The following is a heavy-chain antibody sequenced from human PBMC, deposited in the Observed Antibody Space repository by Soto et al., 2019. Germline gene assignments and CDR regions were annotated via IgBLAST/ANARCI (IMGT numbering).Heavy chain of an antibody. J-gene: IGHJ4*02. CDR1: GGSTSSSRYS. V-gene: IGHV4-39*01. CDR2: ISYSGST. D-gene: IGHD3-10*01. Sequence: QLQLQATGPGLVKPSETLSLICTVSGGSTSSSRYSWGWIRQAPGKGLEWMGSISYSGSTYYNPSLESRVTISVDKSRNQVSLKLTSVTAADTATSFCAGRTPGVDYWGQGTLVTVSS. CDR3: AGRTPGVDY.